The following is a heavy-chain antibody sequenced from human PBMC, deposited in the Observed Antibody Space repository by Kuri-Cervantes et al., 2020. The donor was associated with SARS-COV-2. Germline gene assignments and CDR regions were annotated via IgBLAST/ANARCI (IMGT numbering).Heavy chain of an antibody. CDR2: IIPILGIA. Sequence: SVKVSCKASGGTLSSYAISWVRQAPGQGLEWMGRIIPILGIANYAQKFQGRVTITADKSTSTAYMELSSLRSEDTAVYYCAREMATITAQGYFDYWGQGTWSPSPQ. CDR1: GGTLSSYA. V-gene: IGHV1-69*04. CDR3: AREMATITAQGYFDY. D-gene: IGHD5-24*01. J-gene: IGHJ4*02.